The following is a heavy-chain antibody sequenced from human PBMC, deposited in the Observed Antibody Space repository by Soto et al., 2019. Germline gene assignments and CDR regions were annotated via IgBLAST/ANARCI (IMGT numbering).Heavy chain of an antibody. CDR3: ASDYSAYERHHRFDN. CDR1: GDTFSRHY. V-gene: IGHV1-46*03. CDR2: INPTGAST. J-gene: IGHJ3*02. D-gene: IGHD5-12*01. Sequence: QEQLVQSGAEVKKPGASVTISCKASGDTFSRHYIHWVRQAPGQGFEWMGVINPTGASTSYAQKFQGRVTVTRDTSTSTISMELRSLRSEDTAVYFCASDYSAYERHHRFDNWGQGTMVTVSS.